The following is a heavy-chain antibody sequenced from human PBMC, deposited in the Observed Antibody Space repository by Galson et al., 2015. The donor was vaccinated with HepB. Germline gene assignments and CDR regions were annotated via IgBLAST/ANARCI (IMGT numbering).Heavy chain of an antibody. J-gene: IGHJ4*02. D-gene: IGHD6-6*01. V-gene: IGHV1-18*04. Sequence: SVKVSCKASGYTFPSYGITWVRQAPGQGLEWMGWISAYNGKTIYAQKLQGRVTMTTDTPTSTAYMELRSLRSDDTAVYYCARGYSSSPTRPFDYWGQGTLVTVSS. CDR1: GYTFPSYG. CDR3: ARGYSSSPTRPFDY. CDR2: ISAYNGKT.